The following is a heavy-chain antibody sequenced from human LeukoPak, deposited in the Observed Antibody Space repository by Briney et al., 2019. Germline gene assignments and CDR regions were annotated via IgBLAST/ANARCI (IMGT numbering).Heavy chain of an antibody. J-gene: IGHJ3*01. CDR2: IDPDDSDA. V-gene: IGHV5-51*01. CDR1: GYIFSNYW. D-gene: IGHD3-16*01. CDR3: ARRDSLGTYWGNVFDL. Sequence: PGESLKISCQASGYIFSNYWIGWVRPMPGKGLELIGIIDPDDSDARHRPSFKGQVTISVDKPTSTAYLQWSSLKAADTAMYFSARRDSLGTYWGNVFDLWGQGTMVTVSS.